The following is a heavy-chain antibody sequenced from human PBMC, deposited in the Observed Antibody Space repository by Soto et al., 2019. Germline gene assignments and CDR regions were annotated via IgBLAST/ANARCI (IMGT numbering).Heavy chain of an antibody. D-gene: IGHD4-17*01. CDR3: AKAQPDYATVTTAISY. CDR1: GFTFSSYG. J-gene: IGHJ4*02. CDR2: ISYDGSNK. V-gene: IGHV3-30*18. Sequence: QVQLVESGGGVVQPGRSLRLSCAASGFTFSSYGMHWVRQAPGKGLEWVAVISYDGSNKYYADSVKGRFTISRDKSKNTLYLQMNSLRAEDTAVYYCAKAQPDYATVTTAISYWGQGTLVTVSS.